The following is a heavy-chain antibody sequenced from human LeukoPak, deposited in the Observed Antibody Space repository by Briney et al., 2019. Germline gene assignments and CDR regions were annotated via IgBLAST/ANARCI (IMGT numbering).Heavy chain of an antibody. J-gene: IGHJ4*02. Sequence: GGSLRLSCITSGFTFGDYGMSWVRQAPGKGLEWVSFIRSKAYGGTTEYAASVKGRFTISRDDSKSITYLQVNSLKTEDTAVYYCTGSFGELSFFAHWGQGTLVTVSS. CDR1: GFTFGDYG. CDR3: TGSFGELSFFAH. V-gene: IGHV3-49*04. D-gene: IGHD3-10*01. CDR2: IRSKAYGGTT.